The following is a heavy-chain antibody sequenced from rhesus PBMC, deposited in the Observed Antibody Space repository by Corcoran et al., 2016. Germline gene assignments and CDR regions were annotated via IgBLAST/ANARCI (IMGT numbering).Heavy chain of an antibody. V-gene: IGHV4-76*01. CDR1: GGSISGGSD. CDR3: ARIYTVTWLPIDY. CDR2: IYGSSGST. Sequence: QVQLQESGPGVVKPSETLSLTCAVSGGSISGGSDWSWIRQPPGKGLEWIGDIYGSSGSTNYNPSLKNRVTISKDASKNEFALKLSSVTAADTAVYYRARIYTVTWLPIDYWGQGVLVTVSS. J-gene: IGHJ4*01. D-gene: IGHD4-23*01.